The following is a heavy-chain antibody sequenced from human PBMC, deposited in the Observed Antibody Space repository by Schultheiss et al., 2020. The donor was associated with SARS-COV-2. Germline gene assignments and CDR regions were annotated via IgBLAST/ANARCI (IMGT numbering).Heavy chain of an antibody. V-gene: IGHV3-30*07. CDR1: GFTFSTYA. CDR3: AREYYYGSGSSEGPLDAFDI. D-gene: IGHD3-10*01. Sequence: GGSLRLSCAASGFTFSTYAMHWVRQAPGKGLEWVAVISYDGSNKYYADSVKGRFTISRDNSKNTLYLQMNSLRAEDTAVYYCAREYYYGSGSSEGPLDAFDIWGQGTMVTVSS. CDR2: ISYDGSNK. J-gene: IGHJ3*02.